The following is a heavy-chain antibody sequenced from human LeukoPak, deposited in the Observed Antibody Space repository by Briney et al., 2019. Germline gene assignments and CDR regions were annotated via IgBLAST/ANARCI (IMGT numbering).Heavy chain of an antibody. CDR3: ISGGGTADY. J-gene: IGHJ4*02. V-gene: IGHV3-15*01. CDR1: GFTFSNAW. Sequence: GGSLRLSSAASGFTFSNAWMIWLGWVRQAPGKGLEWVGLTKIKTDDGTPDYAALVKGRFTISRDDSKNTVYLEMNSLETEDTAVYYCISGGGTADYWGQGTLVSVSS. D-gene: IGHD1-1*01. CDR2: TKIKTDDGTP.